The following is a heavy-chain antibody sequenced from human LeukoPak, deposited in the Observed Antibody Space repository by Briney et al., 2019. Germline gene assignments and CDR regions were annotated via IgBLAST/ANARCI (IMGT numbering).Heavy chain of an antibody. CDR2: ISSSGSTI. D-gene: IGHD5-18*01. J-gene: IGHJ4*02. CDR1: GFTFSNYE. Sequence: PGGSLRLSCAASGFTFSNYEMNWVRQAPGKGLEWVSYISSSGSTIYYADSVKGRFTISRDNSKNTLYLQMNSLRAEDTAVYYCARRDTAMDIDYWGQGTLVTVSS. CDR3: ARRDTAMDIDY. V-gene: IGHV3-48*03.